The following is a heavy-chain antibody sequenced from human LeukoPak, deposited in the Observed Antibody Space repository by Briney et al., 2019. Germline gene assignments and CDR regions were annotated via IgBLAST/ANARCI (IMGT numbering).Heavy chain of an antibody. D-gene: IGHD4-17*01. CDR3: ANLLLYGDYFDY. J-gene: IGHJ4*02. CDR2: IYHSGST. Sequence: SETLSLTCAVSGYSISSGYYWGWIRQPPGKGLEWIGSIYHSGSTYYNPSLKRRATISVDTSKNQFSLKLSSVTAADTAVYYCANLLLYGDYFDYWGQGTLVTVSS. V-gene: IGHV4-38-2*01. CDR1: GYSISSGYY.